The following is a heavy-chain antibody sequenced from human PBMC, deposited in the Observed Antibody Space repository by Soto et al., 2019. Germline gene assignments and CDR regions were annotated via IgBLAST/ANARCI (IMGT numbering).Heavy chain of an antibody. V-gene: IGHV4-59*08. CDR3: ARFSPYYVDY. CDR1: GGSLSNSY. Sequence: QVQLQESGPGLVKPSETLSLTCTVSGGSLSNSYWSWIRQPPGKGLEWIGYIYYSGNTIYNPSLKSRVTRSVDTSRNQFSLNLSSVTAADTAMYFCARFSPYYVDYWGQGTLVTVSS. J-gene: IGHJ4*02. CDR2: IYYSGNT.